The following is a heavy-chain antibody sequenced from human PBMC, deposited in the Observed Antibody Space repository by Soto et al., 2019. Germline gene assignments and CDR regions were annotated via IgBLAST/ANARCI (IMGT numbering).Heavy chain of an antibody. CDR1: GFTFSSYS. Sequence: GGSLRLSCAASGFTFSSYSMNWVRQAPGKGLEWVSSISSSSSYIYYADSVKGRFTISRDNAKNSLYLQMNSLRAEDTAVYYCARVAGYSSSCDDYWGQGTLVTVSS. CDR2: ISSSSSYI. J-gene: IGHJ4*02. CDR3: ARVAGYSSSCDDY. D-gene: IGHD6-13*01. V-gene: IGHV3-21*01.